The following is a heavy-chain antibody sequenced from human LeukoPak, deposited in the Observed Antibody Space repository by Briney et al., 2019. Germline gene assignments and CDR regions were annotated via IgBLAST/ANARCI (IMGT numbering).Heavy chain of an antibody. J-gene: IGHJ4*02. Sequence: PSETLSLTCTVSGGSISSGTYYWSWVRQPAGKGLEWIGRMYSSGSTNYNPSLKSRVTISVDTSKNQFSLKLSSVTAADTAVYYCAREVAGGVYFDYWGQGTLVTVSS. CDR3: AREVAGGVYFDY. CDR2: MYSSGST. D-gene: IGHD2-15*01. CDR1: GGSISSGTYY. V-gene: IGHV4-61*02.